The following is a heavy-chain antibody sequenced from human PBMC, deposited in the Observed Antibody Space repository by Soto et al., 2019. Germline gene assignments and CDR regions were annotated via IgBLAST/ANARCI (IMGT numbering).Heavy chain of an antibody. V-gene: IGHV3-13*01. CDR1: GFTFSTYD. J-gene: IGHJ4*02. CDR2: IGTAGDT. Sequence: GGSLRLSCAASGFTFSTYDMHWVRQVTGKGLEWVSAIGTAGDTHYPDSVKGRFTVSRENAKNSLYLQMNSLRTEDTAVYYCARFGSDLVFDHWGQGTLVTVSS. CDR3: ARFGSDLVFDH. D-gene: IGHD3-10*01.